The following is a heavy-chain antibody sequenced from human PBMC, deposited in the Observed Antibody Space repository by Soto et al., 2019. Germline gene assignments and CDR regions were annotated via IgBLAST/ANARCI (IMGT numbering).Heavy chain of an antibody. J-gene: IGHJ1*01. CDR2: LYPGGTT. CDR3: ARGGVDIVVEAAEYFHH. D-gene: IGHD2-15*01. Sequence: EVHLVESGGGLAQPGGSLRLSCAASGFTVGGTYMNWVRQAPGKGLEWVSVLYPGGTTYYADSVKGRFTISRDDSKNTLYLQMNSLRAADTAIYFCARGGVDIVVEAAEYFHHWGQGTLVTVSS. CDR1: GFTVGGTY. V-gene: IGHV3-66*01.